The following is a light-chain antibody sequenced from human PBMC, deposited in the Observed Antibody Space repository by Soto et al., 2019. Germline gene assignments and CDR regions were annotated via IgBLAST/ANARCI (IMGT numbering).Light chain of an antibody. V-gene: IGKV3-11*01. CDR2: DAS. CDR3: QQHISWPLT. J-gene: IGKJ4*01. Sequence: EIVLTQSPVTLSLSPGERATLSCRASQSVTSSLAWYQQKPGQAPRLLVYDASNRATGIPTRFSGSGSGTDFTLTISNLEPEDFAVYYCQQHISWPLTFGGGTKVDIK. CDR1: QSVTSS.